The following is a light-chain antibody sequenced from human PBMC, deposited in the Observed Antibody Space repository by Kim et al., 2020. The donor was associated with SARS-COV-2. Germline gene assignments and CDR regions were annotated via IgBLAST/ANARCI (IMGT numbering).Light chain of an antibody. V-gene: IGLV3-19*01. J-gene: IGLJ3*02. Sequence: ALGQTVRKTGQGDSLRSYDASWYQQKPGQAPVLVIYGKNNRPSGIPDRFSGSSSGTTASLSITGAQAEDEADYYCKSRDSSGDLRVFGGGTKLTVL. CDR2: GKN. CDR3: KSRDSSGDLRV. CDR1: SLRSYD.